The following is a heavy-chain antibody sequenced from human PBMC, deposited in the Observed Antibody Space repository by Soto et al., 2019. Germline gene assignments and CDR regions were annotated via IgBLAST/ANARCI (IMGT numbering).Heavy chain of an antibody. J-gene: IGHJ4*02. CDR2: INPSGGST. CDR1: GYTFTSYY. D-gene: IGHD3-3*02. Sequence: ASVKVSFKXSGYTFTSYYMHWVRQAPGQGLEWMGIINPSGGSTSYAQKFQGRVTMTRDTSTSTVYMELSSLRSEDTDVYNCAREGIRLRVFDYWGQGTLVTVSS. CDR3: AREGIRLRVFDY. V-gene: IGHV1-46*01.